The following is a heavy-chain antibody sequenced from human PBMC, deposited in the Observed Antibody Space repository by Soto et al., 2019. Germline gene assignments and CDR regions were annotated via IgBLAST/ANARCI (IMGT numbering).Heavy chain of an antibody. CDR1: GGYISSYY. CDR3: ARSRGGYFDY. Sequence: SVPQSVTYTVSGGYISSYYWSWIRQPPGKGLEWIGYIYYSGSTNYNPSLKSRVTISVDTSKNQFSLKLSSVTAADTAVYYCARSRGGYFDYWGQGTLVTVSS. V-gene: IGHV4-59*01. J-gene: IGHJ4*02. CDR2: IYYSGST. D-gene: IGHD3-16*01.